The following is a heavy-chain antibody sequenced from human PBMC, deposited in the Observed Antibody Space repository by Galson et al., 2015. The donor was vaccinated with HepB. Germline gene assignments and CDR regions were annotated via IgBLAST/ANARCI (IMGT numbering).Heavy chain of an antibody. J-gene: IGHJ6*02. CDR1: EFTLSSYS. CDR3: ARSVPGTWDYYSGMDV. Sequence: SLRLSCAASEFTLSSYSMNWVRQAPGKGLEWLSYISSSGNIIYYADSVKGRFTISRDNAKNSLHLHMNSLRADDTAVYYCARSVPGTWDYYSGMDVWGQGTTVTVSS. CDR2: ISSSGNII. V-gene: IGHV3-48*01. D-gene: IGHD6-19*01.